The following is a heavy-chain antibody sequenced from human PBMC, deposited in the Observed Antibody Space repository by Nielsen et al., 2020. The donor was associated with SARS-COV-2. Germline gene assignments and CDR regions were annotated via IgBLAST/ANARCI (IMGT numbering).Heavy chain of an antibody. CDR3: ARLPAGTVSFDI. CDR1: GCSIINTY. J-gene: IGHJ3*02. CDR2: SDHSWRI. D-gene: IGHD2-2*01. V-gene: IGHV4-59*08. Sequence: SETLSLTCAVSGCSIINTYWGWIRQPPGKRLEWIAYSDHSWRINYNPSLKSRATISADTSKDQISLKLTSVTAADTAVYYCARLPAGTVSFDIWGQGTMVTVS.